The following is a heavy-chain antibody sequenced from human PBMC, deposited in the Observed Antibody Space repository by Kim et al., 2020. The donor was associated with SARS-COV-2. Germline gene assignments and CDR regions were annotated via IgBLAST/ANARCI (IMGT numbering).Heavy chain of an antibody. Sequence: GGSLRLSCAASGFTFDDYAMHWVRQAPGKGLEWVSGISWNGGSICYADSVKGRFTISRDNAKNSLYLQMNSLRAEDTALYYCAKVANPNTQPDGGLRLFSMPFDSWGQGTLVTVS. CDR1: GFTFDDYA. CDR2: ISWNGGSI. D-gene: IGHD2-2*01. CDR3: AKVANPNTQPDGGLRLFSMPFDS. J-gene: IGHJ4*02. V-gene: IGHV3-9*01.